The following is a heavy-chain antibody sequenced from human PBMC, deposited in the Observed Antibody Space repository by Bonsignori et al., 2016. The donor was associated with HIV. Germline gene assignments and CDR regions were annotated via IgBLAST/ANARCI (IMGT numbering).Heavy chain of an antibody. CDR2: ISAYNGNT. CDR3: ARDKGPDYSSSWYIDY. CDR1: GYTFTSYG. J-gene: IGHJ4*02. D-gene: IGHD6-13*01. Sequence: ASVKVSCKASGYTFTSYGISWVRQAPGQGLEWMGWISAYNGNTNYAQKLQGRVTMTTDTSTSTAYMELRSLRSDDTAVYYCARDKGPDYSSSWYIDYWGQGTLVTVSS. V-gene: IGHV1-18*01.